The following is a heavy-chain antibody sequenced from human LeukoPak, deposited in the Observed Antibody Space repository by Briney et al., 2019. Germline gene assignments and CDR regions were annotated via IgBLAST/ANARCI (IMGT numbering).Heavy chain of an antibody. Sequence: ASVKVSCKASGYTFTSYDINWVRQATGQGLEWMGWMNPNSGNTGYAQKFQGRVTMTRNTSISTAYMELSSLRSEDTAVYYCARGPLWFGELLEPRYNWFDPWGQGTLVTVSS. J-gene: IGHJ5*02. V-gene: IGHV1-8*01. CDR2: MNPNSGNT. CDR3: ARGPLWFGELLEPRYNWFDP. CDR1: GYTFTSYD. D-gene: IGHD3-10*01.